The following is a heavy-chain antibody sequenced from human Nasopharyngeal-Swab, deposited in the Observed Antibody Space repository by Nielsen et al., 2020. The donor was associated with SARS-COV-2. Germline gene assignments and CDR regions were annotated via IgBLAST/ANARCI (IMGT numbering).Heavy chain of an antibody. Sequence: GESLKISCAASGFTFSDHSMIWVRQAPGQGLEWVSYISGSGSTLYYADSVKGRITVSRDNAKNLLYLQMSSMRDEDTAVYYCAREFEATGATYLDSWGLGTLVTVSS. J-gene: IGHJ4*02. CDR3: AREFEATGATYLDS. CDR2: ISGSGSTL. CDR1: GFTFSDHS. V-gene: IGHV3-48*02. D-gene: IGHD1-26*01.